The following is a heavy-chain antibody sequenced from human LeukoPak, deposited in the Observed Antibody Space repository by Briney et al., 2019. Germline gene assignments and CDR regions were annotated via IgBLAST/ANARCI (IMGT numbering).Heavy chain of an antibody. V-gene: IGHV1-18*01. Sequence: GASVKVSCKASGYTFTSYGISWVRQAPGQGLEWMGWISAYNGNTNYAQKLQGRVTMTTDTSTSTAYMELRSLRSDDTAVYYCAKVPRGWVEPGRWYYFDYWGQGTLVTVSS. CDR1: GYTFTSYG. CDR3: AKVPRGWVEPGRWYYFDY. CDR2: ISAYNGNT. J-gene: IGHJ4*02. D-gene: IGHD1-14*01.